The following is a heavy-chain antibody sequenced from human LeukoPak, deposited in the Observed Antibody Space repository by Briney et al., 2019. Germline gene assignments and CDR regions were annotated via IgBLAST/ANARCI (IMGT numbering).Heavy chain of an antibody. J-gene: IGHJ4*02. CDR3: ARSMVRERRIFFDY. D-gene: IGHD3-10*01. CDR2: ISANNGNT. Sequence: GASVKVSCKASGYTFTSYGISWVRQAPGQGLEWMGWISANNGNTNYAQTLQGRVTMTTDTSTSTAYMELRSLRSDDTAVYYCARSMVRERRIFFDYWGQGTLVTVSS. CDR1: GYTFTSYG. V-gene: IGHV1-18*01.